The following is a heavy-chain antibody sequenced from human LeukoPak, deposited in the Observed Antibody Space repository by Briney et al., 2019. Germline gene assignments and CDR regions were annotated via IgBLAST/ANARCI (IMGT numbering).Heavy chain of an antibody. CDR1: GFTFSSYW. CDR2: INSDGSST. J-gene: IGHJ4*02. V-gene: IGHV3-74*01. CDR3: ARGDPYYYDSSGYYYGFDY. Sequence: GESLKISCKGSGFTFSSYWMHWVRQAPGKGLVWVSRINSDGSSTSYADSVKGRFTISRDNAKNPLYLQMNSLRAEDTAVYYCARGDPYYYDSSGYYYGFDYWGQGTLVTVSS. D-gene: IGHD3-22*01.